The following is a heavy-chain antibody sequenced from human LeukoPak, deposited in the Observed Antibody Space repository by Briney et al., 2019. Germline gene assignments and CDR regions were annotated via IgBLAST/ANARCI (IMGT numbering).Heavy chain of an antibody. Sequence: GGSLRLSCAASGFTFSDYYMSWIRQAPGKGLEWVSYISSSSSYTNYADSVKGRFTISRGNAKNSLYLQMNSLRAEDTAVYYCARDRVAVSSTSRYGMDVWGKGTTVTVSS. V-gene: IGHV3-11*06. J-gene: IGHJ6*04. CDR2: ISSSSSYT. CDR3: ARDRVAVSSTSRYGMDV. D-gene: IGHD2-2*01. CDR1: GFTFSDYY.